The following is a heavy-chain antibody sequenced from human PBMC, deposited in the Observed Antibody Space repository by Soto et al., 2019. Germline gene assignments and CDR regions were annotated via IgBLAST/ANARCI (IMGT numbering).Heavy chain of an antibody. CDR3: ARYHNWNYARWFDP. Sequence: QVQLVQSGAEVKKPGSSVKVSCKASGGTFSSYAISWVRQAPGQGLEWMGGIIPIFGTANYAQKFQGRVTITADESTSTAYMELSSLSSEDTAAYYCARYHNWNYARWFDPWGQGTLVTVSS. D-gene: IGHD1-7*01. J-gene: IGHJ5*02. V-gene: IGHV1-69*01. CDR2: IIPIFGTA. CDR1: GGTFSSYA.